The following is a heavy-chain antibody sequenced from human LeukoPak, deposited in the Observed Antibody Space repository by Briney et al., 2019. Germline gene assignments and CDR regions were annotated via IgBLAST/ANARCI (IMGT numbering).Heavy chain of an antibody. D-gene: IGHD2-2*01. CDR1: GYIFTSYG. J-gene: IGHJ4*02. CDR3: ARDSLIPPARSLDY. V-gene: IGHV1-18*01. Sequence: ASVKVSSKASGYIFTSYGISWVRQAPGQGLEWMGWSSYNGNTNYAQNLQGRVTMTTGTSTSTAYMELRSLRSDDTAVYYCARDSLIPPARSLDYWGQGTLVTVSS. CDR2: SSYNGNT.